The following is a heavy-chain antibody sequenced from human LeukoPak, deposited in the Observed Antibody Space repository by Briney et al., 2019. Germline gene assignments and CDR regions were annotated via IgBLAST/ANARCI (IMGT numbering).Heavy chain of an antibody. Sequence: PGGSLRLACAASGFSFSNYGMHWVRQAPGKGLEWVTFIRFDGSSKSFADSVKGRFSISRDDSKNTLYLQMNSLRVDDTAVYYCARWTYGDYVYYYYYYMDVWGKGTTVTVSS. CDR2: IRFDGSSK. CDR3: ARWTYGDYVYYYYYYMDV. D-gene: IGHD4-17*01. J-gene: IGHJ6*03. V-gene: IGHV3-30*02. CDR1: GFSFSNYG.